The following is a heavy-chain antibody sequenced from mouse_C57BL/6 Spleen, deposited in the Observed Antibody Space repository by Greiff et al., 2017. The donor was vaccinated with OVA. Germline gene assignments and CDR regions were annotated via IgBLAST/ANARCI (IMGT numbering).Heavy chain of an antibody. Sequence: QVQLQQPGAELVRPGSSVKLSCKASGYTFTSYWMHWVKQRPIQGLEWIGNIDPSDSETHYNQKFKDKATLTVDKSSSTAYMQLSSLTSEDSAVYYCVRPHYYGSSYWFAYWGQGTLVTVSA. CDR1: GYTFTSYW. CDR2: IDPSDSET. CDR3: VRPHYYGSSYWFAY. J-gene: IGHJ3*01. V-gene: IGHV1-52*01. D-gene: IGHD1-1*01.